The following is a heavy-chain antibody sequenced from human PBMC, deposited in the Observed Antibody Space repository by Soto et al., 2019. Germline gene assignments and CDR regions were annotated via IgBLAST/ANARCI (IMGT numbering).Heavy chain of an antibody. CDR2: IWYDGSNK. Sequence: GGSLRLSCAASGFTFSSYGMHWVRQAPGKGLEWVAVIWYDGSNKYYADSVKGRFTISRDNSKNTLYLQMNSLRAEDTAVYYCAREARYNWNYFPYYGMDVWGQGTTDTVSS. CDR3: AREARYNWNYFPYYGMDV. V-gene: IGHV3-33*01. J-gene: IGHJ6*02. D-gene: IGHD1-7*01. CDR1: GFTFSSYG.